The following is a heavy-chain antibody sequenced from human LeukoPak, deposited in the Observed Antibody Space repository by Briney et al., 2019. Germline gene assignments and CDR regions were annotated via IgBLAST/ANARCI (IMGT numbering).Heavy chain of an antibody. CDR2: ISSSSSYI. D-gene: IGHD3-22*01. Sequence: GGSLRLSCAASGFTFSSYSMNWVRQVPGKGLEWVSSISSSSSYIYYADSVKGRFTISRDNAKNSLYLQMNSLRAEDTAVYYCARPRTNYYDSSGYYTWGQGTLVTVSS. J-gene: IGHJ5*02. V-gene: IGHV3-21*01. CDR3: ARPRTNYYDSSGYYT. CDR1: GFTFSSYS.